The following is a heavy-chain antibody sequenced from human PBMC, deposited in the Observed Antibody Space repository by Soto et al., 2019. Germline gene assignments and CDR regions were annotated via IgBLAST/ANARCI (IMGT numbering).Heavy chain of an antibody. CDR2: ISGSGGST. CDR1: GFTFSTYA. CDR3: AKVDSNTFRVYGMDV. Sequence: HPGGSLRLSCAASGFTFSTYAMSWVRQAPGKGLEWVSAISGSGGSTYYPDSVKGRFTISRDNSKNTLYLQMNSLRAEDTAVYYCAKVDSNTFRVYGMDVWGQGTTVTVSS. V-gene: IGHV3-23*01. J-gene: IGHJ6*02. D-gene: IGHD2-2*03.